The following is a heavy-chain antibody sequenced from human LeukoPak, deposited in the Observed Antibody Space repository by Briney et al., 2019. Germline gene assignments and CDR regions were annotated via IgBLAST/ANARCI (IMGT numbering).Heavy chain of an antibody. J-gene: IGHJ4*02. Sequence: GVLDLSCAASGLPFSNAWMSWVRRAPGKGLEWVGRIKSKSDRGATDYAAPVKGRFPVLRDDSKNTLYLQLSSLKTEDTAVYYCSSLNVVPASVYWGQGALVIVSS. V-gene: IGHV3-15*01. CDR3: SSLNVVPASVY. CDR1: GLPFSNAW. D-gene: IGHD1-1*01. CDR2: IKSKSDRGAT.